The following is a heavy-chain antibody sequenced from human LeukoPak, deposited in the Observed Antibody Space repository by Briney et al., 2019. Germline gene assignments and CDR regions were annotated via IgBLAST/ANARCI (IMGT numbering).Heavy chain of an antibody. CDR1: GGTFSSYA. J-gene: IGHJ4*02. D-gene: IGHD3-10*01. V-gene: IGHV1-69*05. CDR3: ASTYYKLYYFDY. CDR2: IIPIFGTA. Sequence: SVKVSCKASGGTFSSYAISWVRQAPGQGLEWIGRIIPIFGTANYAQKFQGRVTITTDESTSTAYMELSSLRSEDTAVYYCASTYYKLYYFDYWGQGTLVTVSS.